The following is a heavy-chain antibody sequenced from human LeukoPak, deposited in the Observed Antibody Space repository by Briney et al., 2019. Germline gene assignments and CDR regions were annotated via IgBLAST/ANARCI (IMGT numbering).Heavy chain of an antibody. J-gene: IGHJ3*02. V-gene: IGHV3-7*03. D-gene: IGHD1-1*01. CDR1: GFTLSTSW. CDR2: INQDSSEK. CDR3: ARELRENGVFDI. Sequence: GGSLRLSCIASGFTLSTSWMSWVRQAPGKGLEWVANINQDSSEKLYVDSVKGRFTISRDNAKNTVYLQMNSLRAEDTAVYYCARELRENGVFDIWGQGTMATVSS.